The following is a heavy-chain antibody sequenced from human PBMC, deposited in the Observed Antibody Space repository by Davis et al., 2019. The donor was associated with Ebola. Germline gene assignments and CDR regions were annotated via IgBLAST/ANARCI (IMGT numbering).Heavy chain of an antibody. CDR3: ARAGYTTYAAPYDS. J-gene: IGHJ4*02. V-gene: IGHV4-59*01. CDR2: IHSSGNI. D-gene: IGHD5-18*01. Sequence: MPSETLSLTCTVSGGSINSYYWTWIRQPPGKGLEWVGYIHSSGNIHYNPSLKSRVTISVDTSKNQFSLTLTFVTVADTAVYFCARAGYTTYAAPYDSWGQGTLVTVSS. CDR1: GGSINSYY.